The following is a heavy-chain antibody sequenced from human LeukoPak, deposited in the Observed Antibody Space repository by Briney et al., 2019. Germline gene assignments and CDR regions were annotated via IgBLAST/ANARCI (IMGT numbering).Heavy chain of an antibody. CDR3: TRDGGSFCDFDY. CDR2: INTDGRIT. J-gene: IGHJ4*02. CDR1: GFSFRNYA. Sequence: PGGSLTLSCVASGFSFRNYAIHWVRQAPGKGLEYVSVINTDGRITYYADSVKGRFTISRDNSKNTVYLQMGSLRGEDMAVYYCTRDGGSFCDFDYWGQGALVTVSS. D-gene: IGHD1-26*01. V-gene: IGHV3-64*02.